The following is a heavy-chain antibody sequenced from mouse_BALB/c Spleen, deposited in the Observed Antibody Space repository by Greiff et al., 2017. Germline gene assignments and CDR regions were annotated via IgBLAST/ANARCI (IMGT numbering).Heavy chain of an antibody. Sequence: QVQLQQSGAELARPGASVKLSCKASGYTFTSYWMQWVKQRPGQGLEWIGAIYPGDGDTRYTQKFKGKATLTADKSSSTAYMQLSSLASEDSAVYYCARLRTGTAMDYWGQGTSVTVSS. CDR2: IYPGDGDT. J-gene: IGHJ4*01. CDR1: GYTFTSYW. V-gene: IGHV1-87*01. D-gene: IGHD4-1*01. CDR3: ARLRTGTAMDY.